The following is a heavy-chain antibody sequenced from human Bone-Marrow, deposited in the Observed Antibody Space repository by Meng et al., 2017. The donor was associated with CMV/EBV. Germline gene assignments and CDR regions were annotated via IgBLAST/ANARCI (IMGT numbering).Heavy chain of an antibody. CDR1: GFTFSSYS. CDR2: IKQDGSEK. V-gene: IGHV3-7*01. CDR3: ARASSIAARPGWFDP. D-gene: IGHD6-6*01. J-gene: IGHJ5*02. Sequence: GESLKISCAASGFTFSSYSMNWVRQAPGKGLEWVANIKQDGSEKYYVDSVKGRFTISRDNAKNSLYLQMNSLRAEDTAVYYCARASSIAARPGWFDPWGQGTLVTVSS.